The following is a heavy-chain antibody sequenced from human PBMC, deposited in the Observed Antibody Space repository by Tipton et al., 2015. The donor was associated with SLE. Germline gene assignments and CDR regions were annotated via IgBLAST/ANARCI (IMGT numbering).Heavy chain of an antibody. D-gene: IGHD6-6*01. CDR1: GGSISSYY. V-gene: IGHV4-59*08. CDR3: ARRRYSSSSRPYWYFDL. J-gene: IGHJ2*01. Sequence: TLSLTCTVSGGSISSYYWSWIRQPPGKRLEWIGYIYYSGSTNYNPSLKSRVTISVDTSKNQFSLKLSSVTAADTAVYYCARRRYSSSSRPYWYFDLWGRGTLVTVAS. CDR2: IYYSGST.